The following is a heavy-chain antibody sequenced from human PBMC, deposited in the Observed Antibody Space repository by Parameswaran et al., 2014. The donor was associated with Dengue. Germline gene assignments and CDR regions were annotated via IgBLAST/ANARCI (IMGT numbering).Heavy chain of an antibody. CDR2: SIMVGTP. J-gene: IGHJ4*02. D-gene: IGHD4-11*01. CDR3: ARLDRGYSHWDDY. Sequence: WIRQPPGRHWSGLGLSIMVGTPDYKPSLKSRVTISIDTSKNQFSLRLTSVTAADTAVYYCARLDRGYSHWDDYWGQGTLVTVSS. V-gene: IGHV4-39*01.